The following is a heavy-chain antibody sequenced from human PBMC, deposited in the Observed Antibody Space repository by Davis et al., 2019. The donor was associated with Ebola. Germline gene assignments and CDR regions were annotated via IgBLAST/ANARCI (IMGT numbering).Heavy chain of an antibody. Sequence: ASVKVSCKASGYTFTSYYMHWVRQAPGQGLEWMGIINPSGGSTSYAQKFQGRVTMTRDTSTSTVYMELSSLRAEDTAVYYCAKDSALAAFYFDYWGQGTLVTVSS. V-gene: IGHV1-46*01. CDR1: GYTFTSYY. CDR3: AKDSALAAFYFDY. D-gene: IGHD2-15*01. CDR2: INPSGGST. J-gene: IGHJ4*02.